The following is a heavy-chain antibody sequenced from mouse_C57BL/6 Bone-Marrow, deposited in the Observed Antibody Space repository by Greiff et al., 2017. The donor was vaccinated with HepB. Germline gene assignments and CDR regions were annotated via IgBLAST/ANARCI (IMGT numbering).Heavy chain of an antibody. CDR3: AIHEEGYYSSSYFAY. Sequence: QVQLKQSGAELVKPGASVKLSCKASGYTFTEYTIHWVKQRSGQGLEWIGWFYTGSGSIKYNEKFKDKATLTADKSSSTDYMELSRVTYEDSAVYFCAIHEEGYYSSSYFAYWGQGTLVTVSA. V-gene: IGHV1-62-2*01. CDR1: GYTFTEYT. D-gene: IGHD1-1*01. J-gene: IGHJ3*01. CDR2: FYTGSGSI.